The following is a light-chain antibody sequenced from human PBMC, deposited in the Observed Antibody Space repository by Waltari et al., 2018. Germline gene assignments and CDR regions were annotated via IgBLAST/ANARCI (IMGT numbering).Light chain of an antibody. CDR3: QSYDSSLSGWV. J-gene: IGLJ3*02. CDR1: SSNIGAGYD. CDR2: GNN. V-gene: IGLV1-40*01. Sequence: QSVLTQPPSVSGAPGQRVTISCTGSSSNIGAGYDVHWYLQLPGTAPKLLIYGNNNRPSGVPDRFSGSKSGTSASLAITGLQADDEADYYCQSYDSSLSGWVFGGGTKLTVL.